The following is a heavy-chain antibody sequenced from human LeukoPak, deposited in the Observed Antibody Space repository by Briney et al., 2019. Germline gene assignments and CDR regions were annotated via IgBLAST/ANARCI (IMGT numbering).Heavy chain of an antibody. CDR1: GSTFSSYA. CDR3: ARETRTYYDFWSGYSHFDY. Sequence: SVKVSCKASGSTFSSYAISWVRQAPGQGLEWMGGIIPIFGTANYAQKFQGRVTITADESTSTAYMELSSLRSEDTAVYYCARETRTYYDFWSGYSHFDYWGQGTLVTVSS. CDR2: IIPIFGTA. J-gene: IGHJ4*02. V-gene: IGHV1-69*13. D-gene: IGHD3-3*01.